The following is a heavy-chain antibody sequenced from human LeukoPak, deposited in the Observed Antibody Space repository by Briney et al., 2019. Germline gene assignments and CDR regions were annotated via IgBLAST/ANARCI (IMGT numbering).Heavy chain of an antibody. D-gene: IGHD2-21*02. CDR3: ARGVSGVVVTAGDFDY. CDR2: ISSSGSTI. CDR1: GFIFSSYE. J-gene: IGHJ4*02. Sequence: PGGSLRLSCAASGFIFSSYEITWVRQAPGKGLEWVSYISSSGSTIYYADSVKGRFTISRDNAKNSLYLQMNSLRAEDTAVYYCARGVSGVVVTAGDFDYWGQGTLVTVSS. V-gene: IGHV3-48*03.